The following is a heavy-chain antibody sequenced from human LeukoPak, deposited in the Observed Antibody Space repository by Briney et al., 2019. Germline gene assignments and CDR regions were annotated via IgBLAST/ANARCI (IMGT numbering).Heavy chain of an antibody. CDR2: MFSSGGDT. Sequence: SETLSLTCTVSGGSIFNTYWSWIRQASGKGLEWIAYMFSSGGDTNYNPFLKSRVTMSKDTSNNQFSLTLTSVTAADTAVYFCARGHYDFNAWGQGILVTVSS. D-gene: IGHD3-3*01. CDR1: GGSIFNTY. V-gene: IGHV4-59*08. J-gene: IGHJ5*02. CDR3: ARGHYDFNA.